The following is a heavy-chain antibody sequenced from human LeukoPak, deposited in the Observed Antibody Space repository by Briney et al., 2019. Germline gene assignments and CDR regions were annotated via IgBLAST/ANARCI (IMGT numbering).Heavy chain of an antibody. D-gene: IGHD2-15*01. Sequence: SETLSLTCAASGYSISSGNSWGWIRQPPGKGLEWIGNIYHSGSTSYNPSLKSRATISVDTSKNQFSLKVSSVSAADTAVYFCARGILIWSQGTLVTVSS. CDR2: IYHSGST. J-gene: IGHJ1*01. V-gene: IGHV4-38-2*01. CDR3: ARGILI. CDR1: GYSISSGNS.